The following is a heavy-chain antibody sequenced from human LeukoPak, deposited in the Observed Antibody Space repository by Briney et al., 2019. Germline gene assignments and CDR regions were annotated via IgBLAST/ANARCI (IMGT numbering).Heavy chain of an antibody. J-gene: IGHJ4*02. D-gene: IGHD3-10*01. CDR3: ARDSSLLWFGDLGFDY. V-gene: IGHV1-46*01. Sequence: SVKVSCKASGYTFTSYYMHWVRQAPGQGLEWMGIINPSGGSTSYAQKFQGRVTMTRDTSTSTVYMELSSLRSEDTAVYYCARDSSLLWFGDLGFDYWGQGTLVTVSS. CDR2: INPSGGST. CDR1: GYTFTSYY.